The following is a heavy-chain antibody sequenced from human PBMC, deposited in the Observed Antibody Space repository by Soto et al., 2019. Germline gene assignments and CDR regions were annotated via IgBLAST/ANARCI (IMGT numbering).Heavy chain of an antibody. V-gene: IGHV3-74*01. J-gene: IGHJ5*02. CDR2: INSDGSST. D-gene: IGHD2-15*01. Sequence: PGGSLRLSCAASGFTFSSYWMHWVRQAPGKGLVWVSRINSDGSSTSYADSVKGRFTISRDNAKNTLYLQMNSLSAEDTAVFYCARDRAGYCSGGSCYWFDPWGQGTLVTVSS. CDR1: GFTFSSYW. CDR3: ARDRAGYCSGGSCYWFDP.